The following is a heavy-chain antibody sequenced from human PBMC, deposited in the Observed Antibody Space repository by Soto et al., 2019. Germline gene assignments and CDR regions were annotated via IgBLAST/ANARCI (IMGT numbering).Heavy chain of an antibody. CDR3: AKDDGSGWYLSGAFEL. D-gene: IGHD6-19*01. CDR2: ISGFGDTT. J-gene: IGHJ3*01. V-gene: IGHV3-23*01. Sequence: EVQLLESGGGLVQPGGSLRLSCAASGFTFRSYAMSWVRQAPGKGLEWVSIISGFGDTTYYTDSVKGRFTISRDNSKNTLYLQMNSLRAEDTAIYYCAKDDGSGWYLSGAFELWGQGTIVTVSS. CDR1: GFTFRSYA.